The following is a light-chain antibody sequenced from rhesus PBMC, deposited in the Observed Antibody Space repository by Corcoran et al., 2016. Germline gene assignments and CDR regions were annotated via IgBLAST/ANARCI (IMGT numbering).Light chain of an antibody. J-gene: IGKJ3*01. CDR2: AAS. CDR3: QQYDDLPFT. V-gene: IGKV1-19*01. CDR1: QVIISW. Sequence: DIQMTQSPSSLSASVGDKVTITCHASQVIISWLAWYQQKPGKAPKPLFYAASSLQSGAPSRFSGNGSGTDYTLTIRSLQPEDCARYCCQQYDDLPFTFGPGTKLDIK.